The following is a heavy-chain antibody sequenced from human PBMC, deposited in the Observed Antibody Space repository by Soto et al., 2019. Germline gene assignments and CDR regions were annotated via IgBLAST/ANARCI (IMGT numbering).Heavy chain of an antibody. Sequence: QVQLVESGGGVVQPGRSLRLSCAASGFTFSSYAMHWVRQAPGKGLEWVAVISYDGSNKYYADSVKGRFTISRDNSKNTLYLQMNSLRAEDTAVYYCARVYGTKKIVGMDVWGQGTTVTVSS. CDR2: ISYDGSNK. CDR1: GFTFSSYA. CDR3: ARVYGTKKIVGMDV. D-gene: IGHD2-8*01. V-gene: IGHV3-30-3*01. J-gene: IGHJ6*02.